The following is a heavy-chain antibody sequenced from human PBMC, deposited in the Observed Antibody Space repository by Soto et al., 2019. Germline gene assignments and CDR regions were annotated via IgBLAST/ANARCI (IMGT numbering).Heavy chain of an antibody. CDR1: GYSISSSNW. CDR2: IYYSGTT. CDR3: ARREIQGPIDY. J-gene: IGHJ4*02. D-gene: IGHD1-26*01. Sequence: QVQLQESGPGLVKPSDTLSLTCAVSGYSISSSNWWGWIRQPPGKGLEWIGYIYYSGTTYYNPSPKRRYTMSENQPKNQFPLKLTSVTAGDTAVYYCARREIQGPIDYGGQGPLATFPS. V-gene: IGHV4-28*01.